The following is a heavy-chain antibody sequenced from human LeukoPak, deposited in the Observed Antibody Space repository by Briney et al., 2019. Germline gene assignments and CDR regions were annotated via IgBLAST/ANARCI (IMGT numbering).Heavy chain of an antibody. Sequence: GGSLRLSCAASGFTFDTYNFNWVRQAPGKGLEWVASIRSYSSYIHYADSVKGRFTISRDEAKKSLDLQMNSLRAEDTAVYFCARYSEVYYYVDVWGAGTTVIVSS. V-gene: IGHV3-21*01. J-gene: IGHJ6*03. CDR2: IRSYSSYI. D-gene: IGHD2-21*01. CDR3: ARYSEVYYYVDV. CDR1: GFTFDTYN.